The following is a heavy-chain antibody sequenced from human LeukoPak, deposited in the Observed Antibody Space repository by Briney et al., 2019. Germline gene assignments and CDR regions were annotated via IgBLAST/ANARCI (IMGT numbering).Heavy chain of an antibody. D-gene: IGHD1-26*01. J-gene: IGHJ4*02. V-gene: IGHV3-7*01. Sequence: GGSLRLSCAASGFTLSNYWMIWVRQAPGKGLEWVAHIKQDGGETYYVDSVKGRFSISRDNAKNSLYLQMDSLRAEDTAVYYCARWEGYTDYWGQGTLVTVSS. CDR1: GFTLSNYW. CDR3: ARWEGYTDY. CDR2: IKQDGGET.